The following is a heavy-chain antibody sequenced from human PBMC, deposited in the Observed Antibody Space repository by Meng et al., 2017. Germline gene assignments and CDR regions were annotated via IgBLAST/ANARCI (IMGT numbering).Heavy chain of an antibody. CDR3: ARVLSGWYSGFDY. CDR1: GGTFSSYA. V-gene: IGHV1-69*13. CDR2: IIPMFDTP. D-gene: IGHD6-19*01. Sequence: SVKVSCKASGGTFSSYAIGWVRQAPGQGLEWIGGIIPMFDTPNYAQKFRGRVTITADESTSTAYMELTSLRSEDTAVYYCARVLSGWYSGFDYWGQGTLVTVSS. J-gene: IGHJ4*02.